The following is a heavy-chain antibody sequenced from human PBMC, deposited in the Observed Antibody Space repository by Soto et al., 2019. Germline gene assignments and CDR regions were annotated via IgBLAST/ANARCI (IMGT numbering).Heavy chain of an antibody. V-gene: IGHV4-4*07. Sequence: QVQLQESGPGLVKPSETLSLTCTVSGDSMTKYYWSWIRQPAGRGLEWIGRIYTSGSTNYNPSLKSRVTMSIDTSHNNFSLKLKSVSAADTAVYNCARTVGEEYYFDFWCQGALGTVSS. J-gene: IGHJ4*02. CDR2: IYTSGST. D-gene: IGHD1-26*01. CDR3: ARTVGEEYYFDF. CDR1: GDSMTKYY.